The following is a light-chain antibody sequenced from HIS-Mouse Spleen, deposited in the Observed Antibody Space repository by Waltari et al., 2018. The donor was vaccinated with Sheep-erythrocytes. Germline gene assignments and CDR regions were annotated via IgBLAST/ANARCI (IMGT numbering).Light chain of an antibody. CDR3: CSYAGSYNHV. J-gene: IGLJ1*01. CDR2: DVS. V-gene: IGLV2-11*01. Sequence: QSALTQPRSVSVSPGQSVTIPCTGTSSDVCGYNHVSWYQQHPGKAPKLMIYDVSKRPSGVPDRFSGSKSGNTASLTISGLQAEDEADYYCCSYAGSYNHVFATGTKVTVL. CDR1: SSDVCGYNH.